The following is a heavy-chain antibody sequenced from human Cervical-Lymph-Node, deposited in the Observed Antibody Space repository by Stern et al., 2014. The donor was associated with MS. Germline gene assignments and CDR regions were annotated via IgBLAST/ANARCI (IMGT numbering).Heavy chain of an antibody. Sequence: QVQLLQPGTEVKKPGASVKVSCQASGYAFIAYGISWVQQAPGQGLEWVGWISASNGDTNSAQKFQGRISMTTDTSTSTAYMELRSLRSDDTAIYYCARDRPGLVGPRSWGYWGQGTLVTVSS. CDR2: ISASNGDT. D-gene: IGHD1-26*01. CDR3: ARDRPGLVGPRSWGY. CDR1: GYAFIAYG. J-gene: IGHJ4*02. V-gene: IGHV1-18*01.